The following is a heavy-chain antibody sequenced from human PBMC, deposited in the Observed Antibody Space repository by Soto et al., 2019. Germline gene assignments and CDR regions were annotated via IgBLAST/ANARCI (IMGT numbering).Heavy chain of an antibody. CDR2: IYHSGST. CDR1: GGSISSSNW. CDR3: ASSGATSYYYYGKDV. D-gene: IGHD1-26*01. Sequence: SETLSLTCAVSGGSISSSNWWSWVRQPPGKGLEWIGEIYHSGSTNYNPSLKSRVTISVDKSKNQFSLKLSSVTAADTAVYYCASSGATSYYYYGKDVWGQGTTVTVSS. V-gene: IGHV4-4*02. J-gene: IGHJ6*02.